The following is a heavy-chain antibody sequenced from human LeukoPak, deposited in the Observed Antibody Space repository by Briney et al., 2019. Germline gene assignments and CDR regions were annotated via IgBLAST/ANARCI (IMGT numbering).Heavy chain of an antibody. CDR3: ARANDYGDYVPDAFDI. J-gene: IGHJ3*02. CDR1: GGSISSYY. Sequence: SETLSLTCTVSGGSISSYYWSWIRQPPGKGLEWIGYIYYSGSTNYNPSLKSRVTISVDTSKNQFSLKLSSVTAADTAVYYCARANDYGDYVPDAFDIWGQGTMVTVSS. V-gene: IGHV4-59*01. D-gene: IGHD4-17*01. CDR2: IYYSGST.